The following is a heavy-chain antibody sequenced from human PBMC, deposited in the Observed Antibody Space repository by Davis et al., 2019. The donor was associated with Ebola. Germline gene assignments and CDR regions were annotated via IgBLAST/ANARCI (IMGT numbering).Heavy chain of an antibody. CDR1: AGTFSSYA. CDR2: IIPIFGTA. D-gene: IGHD3-10*01. CDR3: AREYYYGSGSYRYYYYYGMDV. Sequence: AASVKVSCKASAGTFSSYAISWVRQAPGQGLEWMEGIIPIFGTANYAQKFQGRVTITADESTSTAYMELSSLRSEDTAVYYCAREYYYGSGSYRYYYYYGMDVWGQGTTVTVSS. V-gene: IGHV1-69*13. J-gene: IGHJ6*02.